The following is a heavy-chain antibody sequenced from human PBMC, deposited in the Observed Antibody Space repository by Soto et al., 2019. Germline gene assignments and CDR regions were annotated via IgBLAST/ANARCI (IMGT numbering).Heavy chain of an antibody. J-gene: IGHJ4*02. CDR1: GFSFSGYA. D-gene: IGHD6-6*01. CDR3: AKDSIPYSSSYDLDH. V-gene: IGHV3-23*01. CDR2: ITGTGVSI. Sequence: GGSLRLSCVASGFSFSGYAMSWVRQAPGKGLVWVSSITGTGVSIYYADSVRGRFTISRDNSKNTLYLQMSSLRAEDTARYYCAKDSIPYSSSYDLDHWGRGALVTVSS.